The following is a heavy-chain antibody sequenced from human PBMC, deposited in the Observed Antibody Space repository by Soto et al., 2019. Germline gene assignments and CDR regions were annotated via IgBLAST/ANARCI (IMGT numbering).Heavy chain of an antibody. CDR2: IIPIFGTA. D-gene: IGHD6-6*01. CDR1: GGTFSSYA. J-gene: IGHJ6*02. CDR3: ATSPIRYGMDV. Sequence: QVQLVQSGAEVKKPGSSVKVSCKASGGTFSSYAISWVRQAPGQGLEWMGGIIPIFGTANYAQKFQGRVTITADESTSTAYLELSSLRSEDTAVDYCATSPIRYGMDVWGQGTTVTVSS. V-gene: IGHV1-69*12.